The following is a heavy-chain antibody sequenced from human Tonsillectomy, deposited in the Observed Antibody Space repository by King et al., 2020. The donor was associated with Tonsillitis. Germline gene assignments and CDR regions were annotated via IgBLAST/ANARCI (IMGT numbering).Heavy chain of an antibody. Sequence: QLQESGPGLVKPSETLSLTCTVSGGSISRYYWNWIRQPPGKGLEWIGYIYYSGSTKYNPSLESRVTISLDTSKNQFSLRLNSVTAADTAVYYCARDPPAYAGPTAHFDYWGQGTLVTVSS. J-gene: IGHJ4*02. D-gene: IGHD4-23*01. CDR2: IYYSGST. CDR1: GGSISRYY. CDR3: ARDPPAYAGPTAHFDY. V-gene: IGHV4-59*01.